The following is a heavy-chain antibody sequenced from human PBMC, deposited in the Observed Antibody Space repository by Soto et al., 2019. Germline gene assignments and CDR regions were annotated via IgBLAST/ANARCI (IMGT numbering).Heavy chain of an antibody. D-gene: IGHD6-13*01. J-gene: IGHJ6*02. CDR2: INHSGST. CDR3: AGRPGRQQLVQRYYNGMDV. V-gene: IGHV4-34*01. CDR1: GGSFSGYY. Sequence: SETLSLTCAVYGGSFSGYYWSWIRQSPGKGLEWIGEINHSGSTNYNPSLKSRVTISVDTSKNQFSLKLSSVSAADTAVYFCAGRPGRQQLVQRYYNGMDVWGQGTTVTVSS.